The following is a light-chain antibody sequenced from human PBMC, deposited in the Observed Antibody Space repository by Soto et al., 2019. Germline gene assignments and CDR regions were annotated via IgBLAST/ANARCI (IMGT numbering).Light chain of an antibody. CDR1: QSVSSS. CDR3: QQYLTYPFI. J-gene: IGKJ3*01. CDR2: KAS. V-gene: IGKV1-5*03. Sequence: DIQMTQSPSTLSASVGDRITVTCRHSQSVSSSLAWFQQKPGKAPKLLIYKASSLKSGVPSRFSGSGSGTEFTLTISSLQPDDFATYYCQQYLTYPFIFGPGTNVDIK.